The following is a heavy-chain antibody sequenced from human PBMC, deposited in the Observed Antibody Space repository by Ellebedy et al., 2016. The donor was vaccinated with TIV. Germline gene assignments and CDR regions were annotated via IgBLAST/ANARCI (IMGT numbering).Heavy chain of an antibody. CDR3: ARDGTTYYDFWSGYDYYYGMDV. V-gene: IGHV3-53*01. D-gene: IGHD3-3*01. J-gene: IGHJ6*02. CDR1: GFTVSSNY. CDR2: IYSGGST. Sequence: PGGSLRLSCAASGFTVSSNYMSWVRQAPGKGLEWVSVIYSGGSTYYADSVKGRFTISRDNSKNTLYLQMNSLRAEDTAVYYCARDGTTYYDFWSGYDYYYGMDVWGQGITVTVSS.